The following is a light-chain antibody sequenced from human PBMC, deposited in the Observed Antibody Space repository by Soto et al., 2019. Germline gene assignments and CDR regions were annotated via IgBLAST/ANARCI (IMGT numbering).Light chain of an antibody. CDR3: KQYGSSPRT. V-gene: IGKV3-20*01. J-gene: IGKJ2*01. CDR2: GAS. CDR1: QSVSSSY. Sequence: EIVLTQSPGTLSLSPGERATLSCRASQSVSSSYLAWYQQKPGQAPRLLIYGASSRATGIPDRFSGRGSGTDFTRTISRLEPEDFAVYYCKQYGSSPRTCGQGTKLEIK.